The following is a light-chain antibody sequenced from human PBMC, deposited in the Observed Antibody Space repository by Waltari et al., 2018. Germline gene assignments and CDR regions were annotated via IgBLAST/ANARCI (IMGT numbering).Light chain of an antibody. CDR2: WAS. J-gene: IGKJ1*01. Sequence: DIVMTQSPDSLAVSLGERVTINCKSSQIVLHSSNNKNYLAWYQQKPGQPPKLLIYWASTRESGVPDRFSGSGSGTDFTLTISSLQAEDVAVYYCQQYYSTCQFGQGTKVEIK. CDR1: QIVLHSSNNKNY. V-gene: IGKV4-1*01. CDR3: QQYYSTCQ.